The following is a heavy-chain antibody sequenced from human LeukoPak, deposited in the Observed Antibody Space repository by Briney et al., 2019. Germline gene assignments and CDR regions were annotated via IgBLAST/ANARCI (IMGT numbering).Heavy chain of an antibody. J-gene: IGHJ4*02. V-gene: IGHV1-69*04. CDR1: GGTFSSYA. CDR2: IIPIFGIA. Sequence: GASVKVSCKASGGTFSSYAISWVRQAPGQGLEWMGRIIPIFGIATYAQKFQGRVTITADKSTSTAYMELSSLRSEDTAVYYCARGGEQQLVLFDYWGQGTLVTVSS. CDR3: ARGGEQQLVLFDY. D-gene: IGHD6-13*01.